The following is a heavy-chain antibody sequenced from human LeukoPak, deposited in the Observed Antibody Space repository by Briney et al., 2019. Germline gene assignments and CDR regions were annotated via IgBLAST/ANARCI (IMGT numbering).Heavy chain of an antibody. Sequence: GGSLRLSCAASGFTFSSYAMHWVRQAPGKGLVWVSRISGDEIWTSYADSVKGRFIISRDNAKDTLYLQMNSLRTEDTAVYYCAREYNSGPKQTDAFDIWGQGTMVTVSS. D-gene: IGHD3-22*01. CDR2: ISGDEIWT. V-gene: IGHV3-74*01. J-gene: IGHJ3*02. CDR1: GFTFSSYA. CDR3: AREYNSGPKQTDAFDI.